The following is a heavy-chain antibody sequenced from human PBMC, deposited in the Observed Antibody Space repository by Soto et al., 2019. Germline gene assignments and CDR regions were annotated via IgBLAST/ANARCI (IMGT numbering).Heavy chain of an antibody. J-gene: IGHJ6*02. CDR2: INPNSGGT. Sequence: ASVRVSCKASGYTFTGYYMHWVRQAPGQGLEWMGWINPNSGGTNYAQKFQGRVTMTRDTSISTAYMELSRLRSDDTAVYYCARDGRSSWYHYYYYGMDVWGPGTTLTVS. V-gene: IGHV1-2*02. D-gene: IGHD6-13*01. CDR3: ARDGRSSWYHYYYYGMDV. CDR1: GYTFTGYY.